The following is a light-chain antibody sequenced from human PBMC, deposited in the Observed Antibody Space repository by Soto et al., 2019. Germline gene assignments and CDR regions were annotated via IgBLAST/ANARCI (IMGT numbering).Light chain of an antibody. CDR3: QHYNSYSEA. CDR2: KAS. V-gene: IGKV1-5*03. J-gene: IGKJ1*01. CDR1: QTISSW. Sequence: DIQMTQSPSTLSGSGGDRVTITCRASQTISSWLAWYQQKPGKAPKLLIYKASTLKSGVPSRFSGSGSGTEFTLTISSLQPDDFATYYRQHYNSYSEAFGQGTKVQLK.